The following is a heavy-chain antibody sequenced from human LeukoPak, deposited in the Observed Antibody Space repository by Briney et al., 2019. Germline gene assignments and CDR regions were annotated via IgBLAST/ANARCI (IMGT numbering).Heavy chain of an antibody. CDR1: GFTFSSYW. CDR3: ARDQDGGMDV. J-gene: IGHJ6*02. Sequence: TGGSLRLSCAASGFTFSSYWMNWVRQAPGKGLEWVANIKKDGSEKYYVDSVKGRFTISRDNAKNSLYLQMNSLRAADTAVYYCARDQDGGMDVWGQGTTVTVSS. V-gene: IGHV3-7*05. CDR2: IKKDGSEK.